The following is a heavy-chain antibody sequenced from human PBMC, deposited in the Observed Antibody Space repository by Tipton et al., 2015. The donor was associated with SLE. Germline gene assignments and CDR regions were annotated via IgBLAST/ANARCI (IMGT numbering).Heavy chain of an antibody. J-gene: IGHJ6*02. V-gene: IGHV4-39*07. CDR1: GEFISSNNYY. CDR2: INHSGNT. Sequence: TLSLTCSVSGEFISSNNYYWGWIRQSPGKDLEWIGSINHSGNTHYNPSLKSRVTISVDTSKNQFSLKLTSVTAADTAMYFCARGLDSNTYGMDVWGQGTTVTVFS. D-gene: IGHD3-22*01. CDR3: ARGLDSNTYGMDV.